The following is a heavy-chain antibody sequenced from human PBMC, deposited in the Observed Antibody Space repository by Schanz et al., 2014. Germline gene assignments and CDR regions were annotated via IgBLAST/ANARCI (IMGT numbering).Heavy chain of an antibody. J-gene: IGHJ6*02. Sequence: EVQLVESGGGLVQPGGSLRLSCAASGFTFSVYWMHWVRQPPGKGLVSVSRIQSDGSITTYADSVKGRFAISRDNAKNTLYLQMNSLGAEDTAVYYCARRITGTHHNPYYHGMDVWGQGTTVTVSS. CDR3: ARRITGTHHNPYYHGMDV. V-gene: IGHV3-74*01. D-gene: IGHD1-20*01. CDR1: GFTFSVYW. CDR2: IQSDGSIT.